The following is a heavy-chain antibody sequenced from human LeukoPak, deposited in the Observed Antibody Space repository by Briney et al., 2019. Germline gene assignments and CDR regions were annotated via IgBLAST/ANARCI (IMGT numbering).Heavy chain of an antibody. Sequence: SETLSLTCTASGGSISSYCWSWIRQHPGKGLEWIGYIYYSWSTNYNPSLKSRVTISVDTSKNQFSLKLSSVTAADTAVYYCASFQYSYGESWFDPWGQGTLVTVSS. D-gene: IGHD5-18*01. CDR3: ASFQYSYGESWFDP. V-gene: IGHV4-59*01. J-gene: IGHJ5*02. CDR1: GGSISSYC. CDR2: IYYSWST.